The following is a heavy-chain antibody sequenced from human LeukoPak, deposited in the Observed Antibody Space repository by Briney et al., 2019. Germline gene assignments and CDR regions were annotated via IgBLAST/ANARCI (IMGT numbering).Heavy chain of an antibody. CDR2: IDTSGST. Sequence: SETLSLTCTVSGGSISNYYWSWIRQPAGKGLEWIGHIDTSGSTNYNPSLKSRVTMSADTSKNQLSLKVSSVTAADTAVYYWRKLGHQRELLLVYWGRGTLVTVSS. J-gene: IGHJ4*02. V-gene: IGHV4-4*07. D-gene: IGHD3-10*01. CDR1: GGSISNYY. CDR3: RKLGHQRELLLVY.